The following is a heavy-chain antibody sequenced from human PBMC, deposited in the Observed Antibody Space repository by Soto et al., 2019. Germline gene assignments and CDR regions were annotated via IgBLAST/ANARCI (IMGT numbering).Heavy chain of an antibody. V-gene: IGHV3-66*01. CDR1: GFTVSSNY. CDR2: IYSGGST. D-gene: IGHD3-22*01. J-gene: IGHJ6*02. Sequence: EVQLVESGGGLVQPGGSLRLSCAASGFTVSSNYMSWVRQAPGKGLEWVSVIYSGGSTYYADSVKGRFTISRDNSKNTXXLQMNSLRAEDTAVYYCARDSSGYYLEYYYYGMDVWGQGTTVTVSS. CDR3: ARDSSGYYLEYYYYGMDV.